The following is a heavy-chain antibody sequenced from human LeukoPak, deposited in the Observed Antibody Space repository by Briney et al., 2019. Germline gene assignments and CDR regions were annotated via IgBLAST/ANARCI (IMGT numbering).Heavy chain of an antibody. V-gene: IGHV3-20*04. D-gene: IGHD4-17*01. CDR1: GFTFYDYG. Sequence: GGSLRLSCAPSGFTFYDYGMSWVRQAPGEGLEWVSYINWNGGSKAFAGSVKGRFTISRANGRNSLYLQMNSLRAEDAALYYCARSSTTVTTRFFDLWGRGTLVTVSS. CDR2: INWNGGSK. J-gene: IGHJ2*01. CDR3: ARSSTTVTTRFFDL.